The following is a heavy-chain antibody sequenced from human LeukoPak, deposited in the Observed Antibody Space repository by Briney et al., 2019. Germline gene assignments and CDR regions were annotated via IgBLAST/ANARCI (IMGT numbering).Heavy chain of an antibody. J-gene: IGHJ4*02. D-gene: IGHD5-12*01. Sequence: SVTVSCKASGGTFSSYAISWVRQAPGQGLEWMGGIIPIFGTANYAQKFQGRVTITADESTSTAYMELSSLRSEDTAVYYCARDDPAARISGYSGYDYQGFDYWGQGTLVTVSS. CDR3: ARDDPAARISGYSGYDYQGFDY. V-gene: IGHV1-69*13. CDR1: GGTFSSYA. CDR2: IIPIFGTA.